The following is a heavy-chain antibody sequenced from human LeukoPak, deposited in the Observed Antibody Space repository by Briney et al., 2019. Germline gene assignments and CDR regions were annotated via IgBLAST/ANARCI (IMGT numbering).Heavy chain of an antibody. J-gene: IGHJ4*02. CDR1: GGSISSSSYY. Sequence: SETLSLTCTVPGGSISSSSYYWGWIRQPPGKGLEWIGSIYCSGSTYYNPSLKSRVTISVDTSKNQFSLKLSSVTAADTAVYYCARQGSYYYDSSGYLDYWGQGTLVTVSS. V-gene: IGHV4-39*01. D-gene: IGHD3-22*01. CDR2: IYCSGST. CDR3: ARQGSYYYDSSGYLDY.